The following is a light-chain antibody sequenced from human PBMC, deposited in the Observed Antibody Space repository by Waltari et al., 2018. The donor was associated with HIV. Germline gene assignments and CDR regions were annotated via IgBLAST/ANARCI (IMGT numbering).Light chain of an antibody. CDR1: SSDVGGYNY. CDR3: CSYGGSYAFVV. V-gene: IGLV2-11*01. Sequence: QSALTQPRSLSGSPRQSVTISCTGTSSDVGGYNYVPWYQQHPGKAPNLLIYDVTRRPSGVPGRFSASKSGNAASLTIAGLRAEDEADYYCCSYGGSYAFVVFGGGTKLTVL. J-gene: IGLJ2*01. CDR2: DVT.